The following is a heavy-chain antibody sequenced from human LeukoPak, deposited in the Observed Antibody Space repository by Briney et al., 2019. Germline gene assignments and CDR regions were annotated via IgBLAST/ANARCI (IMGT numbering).Heavy chain of an antibody. D-gene: IGHD6-19*01. CDR1: GGSISSYY. J-gene: IGHJ3*02. V-gene: IGHV4-59*01. CDR2: IYYSGST. CDR3: ARDRRASSSGWFHDAFDI. Sequence: SETLSLTCTVSGGSISSYYWSWIRQPPGKGLEWIGYIYYSGSTNYNPSLKSRFTISVDTSKNQFSLKLSSVTAADTAVYCCARDRRASSSGWFHDAFDIWGQGTMVTVSS.